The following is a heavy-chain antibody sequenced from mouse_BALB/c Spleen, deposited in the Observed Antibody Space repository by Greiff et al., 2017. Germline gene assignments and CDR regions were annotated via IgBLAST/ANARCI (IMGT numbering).Heavy chain of an antibody. CDR2: ISSGSSTI. D-gene: IGHD2-10*02. J-gene: IGHJ3*01. Sequence: EVKVEESGGGLVQPGGSRKLSCAASGFTFSSFGMHWVRQAPEKGLEWVAYISSGSSTIYYADTVKGRFTISRDNPKNTLFLQMTSLRSEDTAMYYCARSSYGNYVAYWGQGTLVTVSA. CDR1: GFTFSSFG. CDR3: ARSSYGNYVAY. V-gene: IGHV5-17*02.